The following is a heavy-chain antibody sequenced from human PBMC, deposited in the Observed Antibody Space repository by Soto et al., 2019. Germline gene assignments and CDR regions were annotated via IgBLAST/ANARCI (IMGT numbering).Heavy chain of an antibody. V-gene: IGHV3-23*01. Sequence: PGGSLRLSFVAAEFAFSGDGMSWVRQAPGKGLEWVSAISGSGGSTYYADSVKGRFTISSDNSKNKLYLQMNSLRAEDTAVYYCAKDSLKVEYSGGSLNAFDFWGQGTLVTVSS. J-gene: IGHJ3*01. CDR3: AKDSLKVEYSGGSLNAFDF. CDR1: EFAFSGDG. CDR2: ISGSGGST. D-gene: IGHD6-19*01.